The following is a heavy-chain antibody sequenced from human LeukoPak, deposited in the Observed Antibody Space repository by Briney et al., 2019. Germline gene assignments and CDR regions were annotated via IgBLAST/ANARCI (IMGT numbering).Heavy chain of an antibody. J-gene: IGHJ4*02. D-gene: IGHD1-26*01. V-gene: IGHV3-73*01. CDR2: IRSKANTYAT. Sequence: PGGSLKLSCAASGFTFSGSAMHWVRQASGKGLEWVGRIRSKANTYATAYAASVKGRFTISRDDSKNTAYLQMSSLETEDTAIYYCTRCNVGFDYWGQGTLVTVSS. CDR1: GFTFSGSA. CDR3: TRCNVGFDY.